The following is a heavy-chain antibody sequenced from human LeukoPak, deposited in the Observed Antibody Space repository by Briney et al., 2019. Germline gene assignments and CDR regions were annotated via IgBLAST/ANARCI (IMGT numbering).Heavy chain of an antibody. J-gene: IGHJ3*02. Sequence: GGSLRLSCAASGFTYSSYWMHWVRQAPGKGLVWVSRINIDGRSIKSADSVKGRFTISRDNAKNTLYLQMDSLRAEDTAVYYCARGTAWRNGYETHAFDIWGQGAMVTVSS. CDR3: ARGTAWRNGYETHAFDI. CDR1: GFTYSSYW. V-gene: IGHV3-74*03. CDR2: INIDGRSI. D-gene: IGHD5-24*01.